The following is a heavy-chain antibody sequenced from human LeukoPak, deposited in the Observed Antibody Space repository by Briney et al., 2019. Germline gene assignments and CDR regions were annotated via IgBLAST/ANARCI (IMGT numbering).Heavy chain of an antibody. CDR1: GYIFTSYY. CDR3: ARHDLGGTSPFDY. D-gene: IGHD6-19*01. J-gene: IGHJ4*02. CDR2: INPSADTT. Sequence: ASVKVSCKTPGYIFTSYYMHWVRQAPGQGLEWMGVINPSADTTSYAQKFQGRVTMARDTSTSTVYMELSSLRSEDTAVYYCARHDLGGTSPFDYWGQGTLVTVSS. V-gene: IGHV1-46*01.